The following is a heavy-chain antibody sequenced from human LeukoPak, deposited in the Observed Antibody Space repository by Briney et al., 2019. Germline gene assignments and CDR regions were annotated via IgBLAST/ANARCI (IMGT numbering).Heavy chain of an antibody. Sequence: GGSLRLSCAASGFTFSSYAMSWLRQDPGKGLEWVSAISGSGGSTYYADSVKGRFTISRDNSKNTLYLQMNSLRAEDTAVYYCAKVSVLSGYYSGMDVWGQGTTVTVSS. CDR3: AKVSVLSGYYSGMDV. CDR2: ISGSGGST. V-gene: IGHV3-23*01. CDR1: GFTFSSYA. J-gene: IGHJ6*02. D-gene: IGHD3-3*01.